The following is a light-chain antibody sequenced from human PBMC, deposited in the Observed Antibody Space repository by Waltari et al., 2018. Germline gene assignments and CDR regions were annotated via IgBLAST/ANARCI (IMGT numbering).Light chain of an antibody. CDR3: QQYGRSPLT. Sequence: EIVLTQSPGTLSLSPGERATLSCRASQSVSRSYLAWYQQKPRQAPSVLIYGASSRATGIPDRFSGSGSGTDFTLTISRLEAEDFAVYHCQQYGRSPLTFGGGTKVEIK. J-gene: IGKJ4*01. V-gene: IGKV3-20*01. CDR1: QSVSRSY. CDR2: GAS.